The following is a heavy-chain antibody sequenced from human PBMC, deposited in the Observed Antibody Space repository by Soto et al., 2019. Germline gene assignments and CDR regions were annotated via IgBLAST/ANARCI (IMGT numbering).Heavy chain of an antibody. V-gene: IGHV3-23*01. J-gene: IGHJ4*02. CDR1: GLTFSSYA. CDR3: ARQTPIYGDYAVVY. CDR2: ISGSGGST. Sequence: GGSLRLSCAASGLTFSSYAMSWVRQAPGKGLEWVSAISGSGGSTYYADSVKGRFTISRDNSKNTLYLQWSSLKASDTAMYYCARQTPIYGDYAVVYWGQGTLVTVSS. D-gene: IGHD4-17*01.